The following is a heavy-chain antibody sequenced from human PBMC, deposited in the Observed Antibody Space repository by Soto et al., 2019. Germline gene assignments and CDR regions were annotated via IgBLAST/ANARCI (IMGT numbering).Heavy chain of an antibody. CDR3: ARDSVLLWFGDDFYYYYYGMDV. CDR2: ISSSSSYI. Sequence: PGESLKISCAASGFTFSSYSMNWVRQAPGKGLEWVSSISSSSSYIYYADSVKGRFTISRDNAKNSLYLQMNSLRAEDTAVYYCARDSVLLWFGDDFYYYYYGMDVWGQGTTVTVSS. CDR1: GFTFSSYS. D-gene: IGHD3-10*01. J-gene: IGHJ6*02. V-gene: IGHV3-21*01.